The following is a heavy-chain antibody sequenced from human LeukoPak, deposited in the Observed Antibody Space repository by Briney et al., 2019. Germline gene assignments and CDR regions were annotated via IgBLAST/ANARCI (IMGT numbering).Heavy chain of an antibody. CDR3: ARVRTSCFFDY. CDR1: GFTFSSYW. V-gene: IGHV3-7*03. D-gene: IGHD2-2*01. J-gene: IGHJ4*02. Sequence: GGSLRLSCAASGFTFSSYWMSWVRQAPGKGLEWVANIKQDGSEEYYVDSVKGRFTISRDNAKNSLYLQMNSLRAEDTAVYYCARVRTSCFFDYWGQGTLVTVSS. CDR2: IKQDGSEE.